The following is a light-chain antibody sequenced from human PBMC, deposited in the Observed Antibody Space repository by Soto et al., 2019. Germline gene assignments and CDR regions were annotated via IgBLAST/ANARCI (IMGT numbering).Light chain of an antibody. CDR3: LLDFSYFWA. CDR2: AAF. J-gene: IGKJ1*01. Sequence: IQLTQSPSSLSASVVDRVTITCRAIQYIRSALGWYQQKPGKVPILLIYAAFTLQSVVPSRFTGSRSGTDVTLTISSLQPEDFATYYCLLDFSYFWAFGQGTKVEIK. CDR1: QYIRSA. V-gene: IGKV1-6*01.